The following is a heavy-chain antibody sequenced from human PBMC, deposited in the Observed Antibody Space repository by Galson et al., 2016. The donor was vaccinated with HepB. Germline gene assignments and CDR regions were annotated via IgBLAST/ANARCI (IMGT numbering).Heavy chain of an antibody. D-gene: IGHD2-15*01. CDR3: AKDYPQPPWW. V-gene: IGHV3-15*01. J-gene: IGHJ4*02. CDR2: IKSKTDGGTT. CDR1: GFIFSSYS. Sequence: SLRLSCAASGFIFSSYSMNWVRQAPGKGLEWVGRIKSKTDGGTTDYAAPVKGRFTISRDDSKNTLYLQMNSLKTEDTAVYYCAKDYPQPPWWWGQGTLVTVSS.